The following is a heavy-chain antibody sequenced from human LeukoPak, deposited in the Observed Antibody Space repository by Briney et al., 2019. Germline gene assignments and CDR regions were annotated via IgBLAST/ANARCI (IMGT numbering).Heavy chain of an antibody. D-gene: IGHD3-3*01. Sequence: GGSLRLSCAASGFTFSNAWMSWVRQAPGKGLEWVGRIKSKTDGGTTDYAAPVKGRFTISRDDSKNTLNLQMNSLKTEDTAVYYCTTDTADDFWSGYSQYYFDYWGQGTLVTVSS. CDR2: IKSKTDGGTT. CDR3: TTDTADDFWSGYSQYYFDY. V-gene: IGHV3-15*01. J-gene: IGHJ4*02. CDR1: GFTFSNAW.